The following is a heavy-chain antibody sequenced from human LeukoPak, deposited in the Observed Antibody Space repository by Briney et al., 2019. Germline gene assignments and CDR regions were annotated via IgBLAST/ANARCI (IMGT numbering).Heavy chain of an antibody. J-gene: IGHJ4*02. CDR2: ISGSSSYI. CDR3: AKGSGSYLSPLYYFDY. CDR1: GFTFSSYS. D-gene: IGHD1-26*01. V-gene: IGHV3-21*04. Sequence: PGGSLRLSCAASGFTFSSYSMNWVRQAPGKGLEWVSSISGSSSYIYYADSVKGRFTISRDNAKNSLYLQMNSLRAEDTAVYYCAKGSGSYLSPLYYFDYWGQGTLVTVSS.